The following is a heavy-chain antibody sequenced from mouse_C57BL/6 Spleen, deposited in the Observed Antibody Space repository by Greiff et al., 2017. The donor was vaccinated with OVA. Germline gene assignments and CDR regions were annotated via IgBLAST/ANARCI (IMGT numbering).Heavy chain of an antibody. CDR1: GYSFTDYN. CDR2: INPNYGTT. Sequence: VQLKESGPELVKPGASVKISCKASGYSFTDYNMNWVKQSNGKSLEWIGVINPNYGTTSYNLKFKGKATLTVDQSSSTAYMQLNSLTSEDSAVYYGASTYSKGGYAMDYWGQGTSVTVST. D-gene: IGHD2-5*01. J-gene: IGHJ4*01. CDR3: ASTYSKGGYAMDY. V-gene: IGHV1-39*01.